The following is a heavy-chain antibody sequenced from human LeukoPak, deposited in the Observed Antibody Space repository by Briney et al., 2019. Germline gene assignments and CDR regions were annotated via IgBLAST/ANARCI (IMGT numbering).Heavy chain of an antibody. CDR3: ARSSSSWYEGPPFAP. J-gene: IGHJ5*02. D-gene: IGHD6-13*01. Sequence: WASVKVSCKASGGTFSSYAISWVRQAPGQGLEWMGGIIPIFGTANYAQKFQGRVTITTDESTSTAYMELSSLRSEDTAVYYCARSSSSWYEGPPFAPWGQGTLVTVSS. CDR2: IIPIFGTA. CDR1: GGTFSSYA. V-gene: IGHV1-69*05.